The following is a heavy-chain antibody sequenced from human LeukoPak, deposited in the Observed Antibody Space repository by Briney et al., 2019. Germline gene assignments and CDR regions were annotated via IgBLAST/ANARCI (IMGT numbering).Heavy chain of an antibody. CDR1: GFTFSNYE. Sequence: GGSLRLSCVASGFTFSNYEMNWVGQAPGKRLEWGSYISSSSSTISYADSVKGRFTISRDNAKNSLYLQMNSLRAEDTAVYYCAKESDISGWYGVDYWGQGTLVTVSS. CDR2: ISSSSSTI. V-gene: IGHV3-48*03. CDR3: AKESDISGWYGVDY. D-gene: IGHD6-19*01. J-gene: IGHJ4*02.